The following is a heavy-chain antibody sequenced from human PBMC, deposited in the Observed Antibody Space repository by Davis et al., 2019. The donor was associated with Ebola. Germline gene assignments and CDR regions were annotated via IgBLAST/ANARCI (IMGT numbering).Heavy chain of an antibody. V-gene: IGHV3-43*01. D-gene: IGHD3-16*01. CDR2: ISWDGDTT. CDR3: AKGWGSPLATYFDS. J-gene: IGHJ4*02. CDR1: GFTFNDYS. Sequence: PGGSLRLSCAASGFTFNDYSMHWVRQAPGKGLEWVSLISWDGDTTYYADSVKGRFIISRDNSKNSLYLQMNSLRIEDTALYYCAKGWGSPLATYFDSWGQGTLVTVSS.